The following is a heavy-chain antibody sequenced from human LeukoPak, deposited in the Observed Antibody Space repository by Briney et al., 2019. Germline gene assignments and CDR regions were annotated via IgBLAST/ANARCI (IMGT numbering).Heavy chain of an antibody. CDR1: GFTVSSNY. J-gene: IGHJ4*02. Sequence: GGSLRLSCAASGFTVSSNYMSWVRQAPGKGLEWVSVIYSGGSTYYADSVKGRFTISRDNSKNTLYLQMNSLRAEDTAVYYCVRGDYGDYTLFDYWGQGTLVSVSS. CDR3: VRGDYGDYTLFDY. CDR2: IYSGGST. V-gene: IGHV3-53*01. D-gene: IGHD4-17*01.